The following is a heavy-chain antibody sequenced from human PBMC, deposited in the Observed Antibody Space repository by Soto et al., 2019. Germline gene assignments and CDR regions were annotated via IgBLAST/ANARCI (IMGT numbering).Heavy chain of an antibody. CDR1: GFTFSSYA. CDR3: AKAYFVWSSEQPYYFDY. CDR2: ISGSGGRS. V-gene: IGHV3-23*01. Sequence: PGGSLRLSCAASGFTFSSYAMSWVRQAPWKGLEWVSGISGSGGRSYYADSVKGRFTISRDNSKSTLHLQMNSLRAEDTAVYYCAKAYFVWSSEQPYYFDYWGQGTLVTSPQ. D-gene: IGHD3-16*01. J-gene: IGHJ4*02.